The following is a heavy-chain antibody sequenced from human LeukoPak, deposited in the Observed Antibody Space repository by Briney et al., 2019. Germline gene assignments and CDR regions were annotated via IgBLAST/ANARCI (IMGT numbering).Heavy chain of an antibody. Sequence: ASVKVSCKASGYTFNNHYMYWVRQAPGQGLEWMGWISAYNGNTNYAQKLQGRVTMTTDTSTSTAYMELRSLRSDDTAVYYCAREYSSSWLQFDYWGQGTLVTVSS. J-gene: IGHJ4*02. CDR1: GYTFNNHY. CDR3: AREYSSSWLQFDY. CDR2: ISAYNGNT. D-gene: IGHD6-13*01. V-gene: IGHV1-18*01.